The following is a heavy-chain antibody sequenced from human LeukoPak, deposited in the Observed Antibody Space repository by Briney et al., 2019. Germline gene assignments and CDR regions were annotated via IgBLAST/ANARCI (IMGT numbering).Heavy chain of an antibody. Sequence: SETLSLTCAVSDFSISNPYYWGWDRQPPGKGLEWIGNIYHSRNTYYNPSLKSRVTISVDTSKNQFSLRLNSVTAADTAVYYCARVEWGSVAALDDWYFDLWGRGTLVAVSS. J-gene: IGHJ2*01. CDR2: IYHSRNT. V-gene: IGHV4-38-2*01. D-gene: IGHD6-6*01. CDR3: ARVEWGSVAALDDWYFDL. CDR1: DFSISNPYY.